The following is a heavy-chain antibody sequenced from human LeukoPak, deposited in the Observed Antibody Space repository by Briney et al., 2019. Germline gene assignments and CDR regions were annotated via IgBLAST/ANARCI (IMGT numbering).Heavy chain of an antibody. D-gene: IGHD6-19*01. CDR2: INHSGST. CDR1: GGSFSGYY. V-gene: IGHV4-34*01. J-gene: IGHJ4*02. Sequence: SETLSLTCAVYGGSFSGYYWSWIRQPPGKGLEWIGEINHSGSTNYNPSLKSRVTISVDTSKNQFSLKLSSVTAADTAVYYCARGVSAVAGTEDGYWGQGTLVTVSS. CDR3: ARGVSAVAGTEDGY.